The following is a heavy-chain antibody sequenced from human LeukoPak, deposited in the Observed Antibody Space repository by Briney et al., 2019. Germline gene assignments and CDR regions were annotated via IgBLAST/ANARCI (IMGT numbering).Heavy chain of an antibody. V-gene: IGHV4-59*01. CDR3: ARADCSSTSCPFDY. CDR2: IYYSGST. D-gene: IGHD2-2*01. J-gene: IGHJ4*02. CDR1: GGSISSYY. Sequence: PSETLSLTCTVSGGSISSYYWSWIRQPPGKGLEWIGYIYYSGSTNYNPSLKSRVTISVDTSKNQFSLKLSSVTAADTAVYYCARADCSSTSCPFDYRGQGTLVTVSS.